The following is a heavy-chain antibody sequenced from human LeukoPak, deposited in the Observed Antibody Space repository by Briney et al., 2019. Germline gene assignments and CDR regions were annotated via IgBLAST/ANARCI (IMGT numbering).Heavy chain of an antibody. D-gene: IGHD1-26*01. CDR2: IYTSGST. V-gene: IGHV4-61*02. J-gene: IGHJ3*02. CDR1: GGSISSGSYY. CDR3: ARRGYSGSYTRDAFDI. Sequence: SETLSLTCTVSGGSISSGSYYWSWIRQPAGKGLEWIGRIYTSGSTNYNPSLKSRVTISVDTSKNQFSLKLSSVTAADTAVYYCARRGYSGSYTRDAFDIWGQGTMVTVSS.